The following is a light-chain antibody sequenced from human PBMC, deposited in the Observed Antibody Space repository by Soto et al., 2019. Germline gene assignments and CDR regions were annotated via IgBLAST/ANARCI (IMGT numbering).Light chain of an antibody. J-gene: IGKJ4*01. CDR3: QQSYSTPLT. CDR1: QNISRS. Sequence: EIVMTQSPVTLSVSPGERATLSCRASQNISRSLAWYQQKPGQGPSLLIYGTSTRAGGVPARFSGGGSGTDFTLTISSLQPEDFATYYCQQSYSTPLTFGGGTKVDIK. CDR2: GTS. V-gene: IGKV3-15*01.